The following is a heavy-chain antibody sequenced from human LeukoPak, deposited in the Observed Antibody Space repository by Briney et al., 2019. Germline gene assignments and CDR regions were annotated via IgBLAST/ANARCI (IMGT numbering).Heavy chain of an antibody. CDR1: GGSISSYY. J-gene: IGHJ4*02. V-gene: IGHV4-59*08. D-gene: IGHD4-17*01. Sequence: SETLSLTCTVSGGSISSYYWSWIRQPPGKGLEWIGYIYYSNTNYNPSLKSRVTISVDTSKNQFSLKLSSVTAADTAVYYCARLKYGDYGLYYFDYWGQGTLVTVSS. CDR3: ARLKYGDYGLYYFDY. CDR2: IYYSNT.